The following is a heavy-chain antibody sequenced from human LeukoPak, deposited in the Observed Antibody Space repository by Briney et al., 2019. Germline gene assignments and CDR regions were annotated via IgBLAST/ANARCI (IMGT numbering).Heavy chain of an antibody. CDR3: ARNIVVVVAAYDAFDI. D-gene: IGHD2-15*01. Sequence: GASVKVSCKASGYTFTSYYMHWVRQAPGQGLEWMGIINPSGGSTSYAQKFQGRVTMTRDMSTSTVYMELSSLRSEDTAVYYCARNIVVVVAAYDAFDIWGQGTMVTVSS. CDR1: GYTFTSYY. V-gene: IGHV1-46*01. CDR2: INPSGGST. J-gene: IGHJ3*02.